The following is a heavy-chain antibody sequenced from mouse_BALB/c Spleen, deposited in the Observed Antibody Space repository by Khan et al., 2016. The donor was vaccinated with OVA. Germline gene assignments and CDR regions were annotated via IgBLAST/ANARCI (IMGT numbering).Heavy chain of an antibody. J-gene: IGHJ2*01. CDR1: GYSITSGYG. D-gene: IGHD1-2*01. V-gene: IGHV3-2*02. CDR3: ARTARIKY. CDR2: ISYSGST. Sequence: EVQLQESGPGLVKPSQSLSLTCTVTGYSITSGYGWNWIRQFPGNKLEWMGYISYSGSTKYNPSLKSRISLTRTTSKKQFFLQLNTVTTEDTATYYCARTARIKYWGQGTTLTVSS.